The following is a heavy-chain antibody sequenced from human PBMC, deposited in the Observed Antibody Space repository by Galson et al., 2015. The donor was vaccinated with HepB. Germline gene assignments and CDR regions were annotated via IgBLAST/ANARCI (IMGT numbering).Heavy chain of an antibody. CDR2: ISSNGGST. J-gene: IGHJ4*02. D-gene: IGHD3-3*01. Sequence: SLRLSCAASGFTFSSYAMHWVRQAPGKGLEYVSAISSNGGSTYYADSVKGRFTISRGNFKNTLYLQMSSLRAEDTAVYYCVKDAYDLWSGYFDYWGQGTLVTVSS. CDR1: GFTFSSYA. CDR3: VKDAYDLWSGYFDY. V-gene: IGHV3-64D*06.